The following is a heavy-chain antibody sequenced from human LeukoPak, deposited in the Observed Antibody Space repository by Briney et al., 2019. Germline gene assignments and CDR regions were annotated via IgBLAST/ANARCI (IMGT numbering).Heavy chain of an antibody. CDR3: ARISPFDYESAVDY. CDR2: ISYDGTNK. D-gene: IGHD4/OR15-4a*01. J-gene: IGHJ4*02. V-gene: IGHV3-30*03. CDR1: RFTFSNYG. Sequence: GGSLRLSCAASRFTFSNYGMHWVRQAPGKGLEWVAVISYDGTNKYYGDSVKGRFTISRDNSKNTLFLQMNSLRAEDTAMYYCARISPFDYESAVDYWGQGTLVTVSS.